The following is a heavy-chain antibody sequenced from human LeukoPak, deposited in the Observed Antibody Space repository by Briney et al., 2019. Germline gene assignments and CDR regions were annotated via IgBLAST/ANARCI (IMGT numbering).Heavy chain of an antibody. CDR2: INQDESKK. V-gene: IGHV3-7*01. CDR1: GFTFSNDW. CDR3: ARDHAYRADY. J-gene: IGHJ4*02. Sequence: GGSLRLSCAASGFTFSNDWMCWVRQAPGKGLEWVAKINQDESKKYYADSVKGRFTISRDNAKNSLCLQMSSLTAEDTAIYYCARDHAYRADYWGQGTLVTVSS. D-gene: IGHD2-2*01.